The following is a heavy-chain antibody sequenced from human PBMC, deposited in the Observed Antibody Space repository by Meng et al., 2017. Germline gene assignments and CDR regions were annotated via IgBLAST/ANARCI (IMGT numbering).Heavy chain of an antibody. CDR3: AAYCGGDCLGWWNAFDI. CDR1: GFTFSDYY. D-gene: IGHD2-21*02. Sequence: GESLKISCAASGFTFSDYYMSWIRQAPGKGLEWVSTISGSGGSTYYADSVKGRFTISRDNSKNTLYLQMNSLRAEDTAVYYCAAYCGGDCLGWWNAFDIWGQGTMVTVSS. CDR2: ISGSGGST. J-gene: IGHJ3*02. V-gene: IGHV3-23*01.